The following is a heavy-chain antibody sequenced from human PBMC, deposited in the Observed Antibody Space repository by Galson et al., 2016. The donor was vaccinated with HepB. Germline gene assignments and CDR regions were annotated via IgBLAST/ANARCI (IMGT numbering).Heavy chain of an antibody. D-gene: IGHD4-17*01. J-gene: IGHJ6*02. CDR3: AIKWDYGDDGGGYTMDL. Sequence: SVKVSCKASGGTFSSFAISWVRQAPGQGLEWMGGIIPMFGTPKYAQKFQGRVTLTADESTTTAHMELTGLRSEDTALYYRAIKWDYGDDGGGYTMDLWGQGTTVTVSS. CDR2: IIPMFGTP. V-gene: IGHV1-69*13. CDR1: GGTFSSFA.